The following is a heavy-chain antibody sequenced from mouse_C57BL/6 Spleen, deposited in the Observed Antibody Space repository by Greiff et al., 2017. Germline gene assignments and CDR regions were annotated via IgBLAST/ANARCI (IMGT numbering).Heavy chain of an antibody. CDR3: ARGGATTVVATRYAMDY. V-gene: IGHV1-80*01. CDR1: GYAFSSYW. Sequence: VQLQESGAELVKPGASVKISCKASGYAFSSYWMNWVKQRPGKGLEWIGQIYPGDGDTNYNGKFKGKATLTADKSSSTAYMQLSSLTSEDSAVYFCARGGATTVVATRYAMDYWGQGTSVTVSS. J-gene: IGHJ4*01. D-gene: IGHD1-1*01. CDR2: IYPGDGDT.